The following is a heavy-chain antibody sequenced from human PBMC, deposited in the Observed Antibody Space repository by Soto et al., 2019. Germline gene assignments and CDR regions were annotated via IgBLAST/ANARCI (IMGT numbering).Heavy chain of an antibody. V-gene: IGHV1-69*01. Sequence: QVRLVQSGAEVKKPGSSVKVSCKASGGTFSSYAISWVRQAPGQGLEWMGGISPIFGTANYAQKCQGRVTITADESTSTAYMELSSLRSEDTAVYYCASGGARRSGSYFGGYWGQGTLVTVSS. CDR1: GGTFSSYA. CDR2: ISPIFGTA. CDR3: ASGGARRSGSYFGGY. J-gene: IGHJ4*02. D-gene: IGHD1-26*01.